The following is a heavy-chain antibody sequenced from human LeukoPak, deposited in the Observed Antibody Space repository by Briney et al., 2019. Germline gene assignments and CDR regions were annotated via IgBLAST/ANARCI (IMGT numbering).Heavy chain of an antibody. CDR1: GFTFSSYW. D-gene: IGHD3-22*01. CDR3: ARGRTGDYYDSSGYFD. CDR2: IKQDGSEK. Sequence: PGGSLRLSCAASGFTFSSYWMSWVRQAPGKGLEWVANIKQDGSEKYYVDSVKGRFTISRDNAKNSLYLQMNSLRAEDTAVYYCARGRTGDYYDSSGYFDWGQGTLVTVSS. J-gene: IGHJ4*02. V-gene: IGHV3-7*03.